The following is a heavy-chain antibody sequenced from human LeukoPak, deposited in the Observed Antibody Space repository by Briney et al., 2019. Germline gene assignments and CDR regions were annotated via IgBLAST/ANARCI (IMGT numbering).Heavy chain of an antibody. D-gene: IGHD3-10*01. CDR3: ARARRTIVRGIDY. Sequence: GGSLRLSRAASGFTFSDYYMSWMPQAPGKGLEWVSYISSSSSYTNYADSVKGRFTISRDNAKNSLYLQMNSLRAEDTAVYYCARARRTIVRGIDYWGQGTLVTVSS. CDR1: GFTFSDYY. V-gene: IGHV3-11*05. CDR2: ISSSSSYT. J-gene: IGHJ4*02.